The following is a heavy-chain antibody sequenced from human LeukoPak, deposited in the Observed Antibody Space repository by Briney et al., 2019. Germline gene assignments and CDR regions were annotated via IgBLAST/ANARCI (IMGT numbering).Heavy chain of an antibody. D-gene: IGHD2-15*01. V-gene: IGHV4-59*01. CDR1: GGSISSYY. Sequence: SETLSLTCTVSGGSISSYYWSWIRQPPGKGLEWIGSIYYSGSTNYNPSLKSRVTISVDTSKNQFSLKLSSVTAADTAVYYCARAPYCSGGSCYRIYYYYMDVWGKGTTVTVSS. CDR3: ARAPYCSGGSCYRIYYYYMDV. CDR2: IYYSGST. J-gene: IGHJ6*03.